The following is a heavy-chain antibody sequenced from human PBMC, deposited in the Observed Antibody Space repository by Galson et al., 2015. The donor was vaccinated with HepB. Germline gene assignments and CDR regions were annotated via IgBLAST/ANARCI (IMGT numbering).Heavy chain of an antibody. CDR2: IIPILGIA. CDR3: ARARNGDFWSGSYYYYGMDV. J-gene: IGHJ6*02. Sequence: SVKVSCKASGGTFSSYTISWVRQAPGQGLEWMGRIIPILGIANYAQKFQGRVTITADKSTSTAYMELSSLRSEDTAVYYCARARNGDFWSGSYYYYGMDVWGQGTTVTVSS. CDR1: GGTFSSYT. D-gene: IGHD3-3*01. V-gene: IGHV1-69*02.